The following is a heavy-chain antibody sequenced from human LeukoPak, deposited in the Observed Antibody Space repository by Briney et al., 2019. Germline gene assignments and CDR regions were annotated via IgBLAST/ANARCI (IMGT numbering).Heavy chain of an antibody. Sequence: SETLSLTCTVSGGSISNYYCSWIRQPPGKGLEWIGYISYSGATNYNPSLKSRVTISVDTSKNQFSLKLSSVTAADTAVYYCARDYRAPGHSGYDEGFDYWGQGTLVTVSS. CDR2: ISYSGAT. V-gene: IGHV4-59*01. D-gene: IGHD5-12*01. CDR1: GGSISNYY. CDR3: ARDYRAPGHSGYDEGFDY. J-gene: IGHJ4*02.